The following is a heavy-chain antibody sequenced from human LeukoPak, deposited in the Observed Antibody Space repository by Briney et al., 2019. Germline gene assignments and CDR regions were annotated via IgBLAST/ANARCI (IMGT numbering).Heavy chain of an antibody. J-gene: IGHJ4*02. D-gene: IGHD3-22*01. CDR2: MYYSGST. CDR3: ARGGYYYDSSGYPVVDY. CDR1: GGSISSYY. V-gene: IGHV4-59*01. Sequence: PSETLSLTCTVSGGSISSYYWSWIRQPPGKGLGWIGYMYYSGSTNYNPSVKSRVTISADTSKNQFSLKLSSLTAADTAVYYCARGGYYYDSSGYPVVDYWGQGTLVTVSS.